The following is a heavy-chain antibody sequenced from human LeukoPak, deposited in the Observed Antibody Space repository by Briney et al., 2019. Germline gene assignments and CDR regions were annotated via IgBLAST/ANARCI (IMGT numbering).Heavy chain of an antibody. J-gene: IGHJ4*02. CDR3: ARDLGAAATFDY. V-gene: IGHV3-48*04. CDR2: ISSSSSTI. D-gene: IGHD6-13*01. CDR1: GFTFSSYS. Sequence: GGCLRLSCAASGFTFSSYSMNWVRQAPGKGPQWVSYISSSSSTIYYADSVKGRFTISRDNAKNSLYLQMNSLRAEDTAVYYCARDLGAAATFDYWGQGTLVTVSS.